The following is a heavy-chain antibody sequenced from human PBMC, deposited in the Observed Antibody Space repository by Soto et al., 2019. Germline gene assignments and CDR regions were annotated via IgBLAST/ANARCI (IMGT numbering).Heavy chain of an antibody. J-gene: IGHJ3*02. CDR2: ISYDDGSYK. CDR3: AKDLSYRYDSGGYFGALEI. D-gene: IGHD3-22*01. Sequence: GGSLRLSCAASGFAFRSYGMHGVRQAPGKGLEWVAVISYDDGSYKYYADSVKGRFTISRDNSKNTLYLQMNSLRVEDTAVYYCAKDLSYRYDSGGYFGALEIWGQGTMVTVSS. CDR1: GFAFRSYG. V-gene: IGHV3-30*18.